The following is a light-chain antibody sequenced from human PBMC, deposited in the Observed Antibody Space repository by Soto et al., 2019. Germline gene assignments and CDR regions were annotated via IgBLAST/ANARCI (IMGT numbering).Light chain of an antibody. CDR3: QQYNNWPPVT. V-gene: IGKV3-15*01. CDR2: GAS. J-gene: IGKJ1*01. CDR1: QGVSRK. Sequence: DIVMTQSPATLSVAPGERVTFSCRASQGVSRKLAWYQHKPGQAPRLLIYGASTRATGIPARLSGSGSGTEFTLIISSLQSEDFAVYYCQQYNNWPPVTFGQGTKVDIK.